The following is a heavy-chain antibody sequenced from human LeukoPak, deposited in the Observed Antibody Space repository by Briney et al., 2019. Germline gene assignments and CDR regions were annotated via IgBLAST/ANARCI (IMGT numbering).Heavy chain of an antibody. V-gene: IGHV3-74*01. D-gene: IGHD6-19*01. Sequence: QPGGSLRLSCAASGFTFSNSWMHWVRQAPGKGLVWISLITTDVNTKIYADSVKGRFTISRDNAKNTLYLQMNSLRPEDTAVYYCARREGSGWYYFDYWGQGTLVTVSS. J-gene: IGHJ4*02. CDR2: ITTDVNTK. CDR3: ARREGSGWYYFDY. CDR1: GFTFSNSW.